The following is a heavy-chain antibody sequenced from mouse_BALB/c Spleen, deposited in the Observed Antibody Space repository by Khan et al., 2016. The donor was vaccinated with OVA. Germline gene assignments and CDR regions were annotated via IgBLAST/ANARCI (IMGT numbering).Heavy chain of an antibody. CDR3: TRAGYWAFAY. D-gene: IGHD3-1*01. CDR2: IFSGNSDT. V-gene: IGHV1-5*01. J-gene: IGHJ3*01. Sequence: VQLKQSGTVLARPGSSVKMSCKASGYTFTSYWMHWVKQRPGQGLEWIGGIFSGNSDTSYNQKFKDKAKLTAVTSAITAYMELSSLTNEDSAVYYCTRAGYWAFAYWGQGTLVTVSA. CDR1: GYTFTSYW.